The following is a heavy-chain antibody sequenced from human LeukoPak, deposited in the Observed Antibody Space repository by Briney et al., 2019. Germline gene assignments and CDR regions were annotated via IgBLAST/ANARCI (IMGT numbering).Heavy chain of an antibody. CDR2: IYYSGST. CDR3: ARQTAAFDY. CDR1: GGSISSSSYY. Sequence: SETLSLTCTVSGGSISSSSYYWGWIRQPPGKGLEWIGSIYYSGSTYYNPPLKSRVTISVDTSKNQFSLKLSSVTAADTAVYYCARQTAAFDYWGQGTLVTVSS. D-gene: IGHD6-13*01. V-gene: IGHV4-39*01. J-gene: IGHJ4*02.